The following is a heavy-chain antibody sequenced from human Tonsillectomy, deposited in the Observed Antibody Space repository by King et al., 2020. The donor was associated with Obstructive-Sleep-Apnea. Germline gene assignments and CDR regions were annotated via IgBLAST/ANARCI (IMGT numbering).Heavy chain of an antibody. CDR1: GFTFSSYA. CDR3: AKGADAGGYDILTLMYGMDV. Sequence: VQLVESGGGLVQPGGSLRLSCAGSGFTFSSYAMSWVRQALGKGLEWVSGISGSGGSTYYADSVKGRFTISRDNSKNTLYLQMNSLRAEDTAVYYCAKGADAGGYDILTLMYGMDVWGQGTTVTVSS. J-gene: IGHJ6*02. D-gene: IGHD3-9*01. CDR2: ISGSGGST. V-gene: IGHV3-23*04.